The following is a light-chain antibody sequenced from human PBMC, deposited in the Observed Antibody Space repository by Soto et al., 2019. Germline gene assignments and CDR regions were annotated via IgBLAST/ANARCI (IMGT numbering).Light chain of an antibody. CDR1: NIGSKS. V-gene: IGLV3-21*04. J-gene: IGLJ2*01. CDR3: QVWDSSSDAVV. Sequence: SYELTQPPSVSVAPGKKARITCGGNNIGSKSVHWYQQKPGQAPVLVIYYDSDRPSGIPERFSGSNSGNTATLTIRRVEAGDEADYYCQVWDSSSDAVVFGGGTKLTVL. CDR2: YDS.